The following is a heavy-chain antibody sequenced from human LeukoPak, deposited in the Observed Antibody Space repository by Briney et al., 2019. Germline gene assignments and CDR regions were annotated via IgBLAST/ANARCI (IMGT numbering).Heavy chain of an antibody. CDR3: ARADYYDSSGYLFDY. Sequence: SETLSLTCTVSGGSISSYYWSWIRQPPGKGLEWTGYIYYSGSTNYNPSLKSRVTISVDTSKNQFSLKLSSVTAADTAVYYCARADYYDSSGYLFDYWGQGTLVTVSS. J-gene: IGHJ4*02. CDR2: IYYSGST. D-gene: IGHD3-22*01. CDR1: GGSISSYY. V-gene: IGHV4-59*01.